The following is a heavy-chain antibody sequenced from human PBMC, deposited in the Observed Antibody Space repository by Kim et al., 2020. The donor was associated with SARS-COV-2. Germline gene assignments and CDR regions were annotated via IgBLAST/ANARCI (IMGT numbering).Heavy chain of an antibody. CDR1: GFTFSSYG. Sequence: GGSLRLSCAASGFTFSSYGMHWVRQAPGKGLEWVAVISYDGSNKYYADSVKGRFTISRDNSKNTLYLQMNSLRAEDTAVYYCAKAGSSSWYDYYYYGMDVWGQGTTVTVSS. D-gene: IGHD6-13*01. V-gene: IGHV3-30*18. CDR3: AKAGSSSWYDYYYYGMDV. CDR2: ISYDGSNK. J-gene: IGHJ6*02.